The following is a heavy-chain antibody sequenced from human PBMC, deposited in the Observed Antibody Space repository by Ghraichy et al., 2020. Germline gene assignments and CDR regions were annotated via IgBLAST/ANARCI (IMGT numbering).Heavy chain of an antibody. D-gene: IGHD3-10*01. CDR3: ASNWVNYGSGANFDY. CDR2: INPNSGGT. J-gene: IGHJ4*02. Sequence: GWINPNSGGTNYAHKFQGRVTMTRDTSIRTAYMELSRLRSDDTAVYYCASNWVNYGSGANFDYWGQGILVTVSA. V-gene: IGHV1-2*07.